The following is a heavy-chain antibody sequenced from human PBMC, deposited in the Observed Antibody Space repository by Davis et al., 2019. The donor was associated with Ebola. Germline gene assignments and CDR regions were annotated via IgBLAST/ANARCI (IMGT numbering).Heavy chain of an antibody. D-gene: IGHD6-13*01. J-gene: IGHJ6*02. CDR2: INPSGGST. V-gene: IGHV1-46*01. CDR3: ARDVGQQLVHYGMDV. Sequence: ASVKVSCKASGYTFTSYYMHWVRQAPGQGLEWMGIINPSGGSTSYAQKFQGRVTITADKSTSTAYMELSSLRSEDTAVYYCARDVGQQLVHYGMDVWGQGTTVTVSS. CDR1: GYTFTSYY.